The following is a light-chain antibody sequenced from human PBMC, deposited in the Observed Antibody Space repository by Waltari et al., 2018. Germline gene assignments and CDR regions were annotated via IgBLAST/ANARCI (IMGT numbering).Light chain of an antibody. CDR2: DVS. V-gene: IGLV2-14*03. CDR1: GSDVGDYNS. J-gene: IGLJ1*01. Sequence: QSALTQPASVSGSPGQSITISCTATGSDVGDYNSVSWYQQHTGAAPKLIIYDVSNRPSGVPHRFSGSKSGNTASLTISGLQTEDEADYYCCSYSISNIVFGSGTKVTVL. CDR3: CSYSISNIV.